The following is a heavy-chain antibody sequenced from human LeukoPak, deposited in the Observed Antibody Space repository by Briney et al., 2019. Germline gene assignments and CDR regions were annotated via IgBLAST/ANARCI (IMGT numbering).Heavy chain of an antibody. CDR3: ARGSLIAAAGTLFDY. V-gene: IGHV3-7*01. D-gene: IGHD6-13*01. CDR2: IKQDGSEK. Sequence: GGSLRLSCAASGFTFSNYWMTWVRQAPGKGLEWVANIKQDGSEKYYVDSVKGRFTTSRDNAKKSLYLQMNSLRAEDTAVYYCARGSLIAAAGTLFDYWGQGSLVTVSS. CDR1: GFTFSNYW. J-gene: IGHJ4*02.